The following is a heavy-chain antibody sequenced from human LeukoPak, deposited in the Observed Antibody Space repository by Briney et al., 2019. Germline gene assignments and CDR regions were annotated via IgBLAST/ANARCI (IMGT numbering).Heavy chain of an antibody. CDR1: GGSIGSSSYY. CDR2: IYYSGST. CDR3: ASSPWFRDFWSGYKYYYYGMDV. D-gene: IGHD3-3*01. V-gene: IGHV4-39*01. Sequence: PSETLSLTCTVSGGSIGSSSYYWGWIRQPPGKGLEWIGSIYYSGSTYYNPSLKSRVTISVDTSKNQFSLKLSSVTAADTAVYYCASSPWFRDFWSGYKYYYYGMDVWGQGTTVTVSS. J-gene: IGHJ6*02.